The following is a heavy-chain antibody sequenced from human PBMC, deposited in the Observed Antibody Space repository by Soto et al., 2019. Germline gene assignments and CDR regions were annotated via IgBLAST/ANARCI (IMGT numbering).Heavy chain of an antibody. CDR2: IIPIFGTA. Sequence: QVQLVQSGAEVKKPGSSVKVSCKASGGTFSSYAISWVRQAPEQGLGWMGGIIPIFGTANYAQKFQGRVTITADESTSTAYMELSSLRSEDTAVYYCARVEGLGYCSGGSCYSGDYWGQGTLVTVSS. J-gene: IGHJ4*02. CDR3: ARVEGLGYCSGGSCYSGDY. CDR1: GGTFSSYA. D-gene: IGHD2-15*01. V-gene: IGHV1-69*01.